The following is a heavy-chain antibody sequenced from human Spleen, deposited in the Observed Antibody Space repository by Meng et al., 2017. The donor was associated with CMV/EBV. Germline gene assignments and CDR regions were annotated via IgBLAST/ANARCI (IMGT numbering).Heavy chain of an antibody. CDR1: GFTFSNAW. CDR2: IKSKTDGGTT. D-gene: IGHD4-17*01. J-gene: IGHJ4*02. Sequence: GESLKISCAASGFTFSNAWMSWVCQAPGKGLEWVGRIKSKTDGGTTDYAAPVKGRFTISRDNAKNTVDLQMNSLRAEDTAVYYCARVWVTTTGHRGDDSWGRGTLVTVSS. CDR3: ARVWVTTTGHRGDDS. V-gene: IGHV3-15*05.